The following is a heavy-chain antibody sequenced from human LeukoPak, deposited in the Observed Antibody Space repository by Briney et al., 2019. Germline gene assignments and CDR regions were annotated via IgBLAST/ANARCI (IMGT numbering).Heavy chain of an antibody. CDR1: GYTFTSYG. V-gene: IGHV1-18*01. D-gene: IGHD4-17*01. Sequence: GASVKVSCKASGYTFTSYGISGVRQAPGQGVEWRGWISAYNGNTNYAQKLQGRVTMTTDTSTSTAYMELRSLRSDDTAVYYCARDLDGDYYNWFDPWGQGTLVTVSS. J-gene: IGHJ5*02. CDR3: ARDLDGDYYNWFDP. CDR2: ISAYNGNT.